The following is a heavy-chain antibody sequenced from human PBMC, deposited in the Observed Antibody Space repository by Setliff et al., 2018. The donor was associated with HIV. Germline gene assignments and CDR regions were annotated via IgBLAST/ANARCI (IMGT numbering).Heavy chain of an antibody. J-gene: IGHJ2*01. D-gene: IGHD3-22*01. Sequence: SETLSLTCAVYGGSFSSYYWSWIRQPAGKGLEWIGRIYTSGSTNYNPSLKSRVTMSVDASKNQFSLKLSSVTAADTAVYYCARDKRYYYDSSIYWYFDLWGRGTLVTVS. CDR1: GGSFSSYY. V-gene: IGHV4-4*07. CDR2: IYTSGST. CDR3: ARDKRYYYDSSIYWYFDL.